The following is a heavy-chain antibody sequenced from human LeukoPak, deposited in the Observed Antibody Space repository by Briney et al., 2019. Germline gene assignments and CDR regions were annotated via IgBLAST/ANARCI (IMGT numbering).Heavy chain of an antibody. V-gene: IGHV1-8*03. J-gene: IGHJ1*01. CDR2: MNPNSGNT. Sequence: ASVKVSCKASGYTFTSYDINWVRQATGQGLEWTGWMNPNSGNTGYAQKFQGRVTITRNTSISTAYMELSSLRSEDTAVYYCARAPTYYYDSSGYSEYFQHWGQGTLVTVSS. D-gene: IGHD3-22*01. CDR3: ARAPTYYYDSSGYSEYFQH. CDR1: GYTFTSYD.